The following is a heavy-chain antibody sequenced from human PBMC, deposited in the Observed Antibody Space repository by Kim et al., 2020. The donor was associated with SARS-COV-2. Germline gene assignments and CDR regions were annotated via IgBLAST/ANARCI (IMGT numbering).Heavy chain of an antibody. V-gene: IGHV4-4*02. D-gene: IGHD3-10*01. Sequence: SETLSLTCAVSGGSISSSNWWSWVRQPPGKGLEWIGEIYHSGSTNYNPSLKSRVTISVDKSKNQFSLKLSSVTAADTAVYYCARAVSGGTMVPEAAYDYWGQGTLVTVSS. J-gene: IGHJ4*02. CDR3: ARAVSGGTMVPEAAYDY. CDR2: IYHSGST. CDR1: GGSISSSNW.